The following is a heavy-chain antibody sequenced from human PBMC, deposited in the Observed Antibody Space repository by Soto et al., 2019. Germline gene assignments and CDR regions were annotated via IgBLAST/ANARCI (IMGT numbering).Heavy chain of an antibody. CDR1: GYTFPSYG. CDR2: ISAYSGNT. V-gene: IGHV1-18*01. Sequence: QVQLVQSGAEVKKPGASVKVSCKASGYTFPSYGISWVRPAPGQGLEWMGWISAYSGNTNYAQKLQGRVTMTTETTTSTSYMALRSLRSDDTAVYYCAIDQGGSYNYWGQGTLVTVSS. CDR3: AIDQGGSYNY. J-gene: IGHJ4*02. D-gene: IGHD1-26*01.